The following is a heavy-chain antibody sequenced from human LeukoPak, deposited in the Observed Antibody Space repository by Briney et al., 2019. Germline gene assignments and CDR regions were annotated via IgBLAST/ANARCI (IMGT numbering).Heavy chain of an antibody. CDR1: SGSISSYY. D-gene: IGHD6-19*01. CDR3: ARDAIAVAGTYYYYYGMDV. V-gene: IGHV4-59*01. J-gene: IGHJ6*04. Sequence: SETLSLTCTVSSGSISSYYCSWIRQPPGKGLEWIGYIYYSGSTNYNPSLKSRVTISVDTSKNQFSLKLSSVTAADTAVYYCARDAIAVAGTYYYYYGMDVWGKGTTVTVSS. CDR2: IYYSGST.